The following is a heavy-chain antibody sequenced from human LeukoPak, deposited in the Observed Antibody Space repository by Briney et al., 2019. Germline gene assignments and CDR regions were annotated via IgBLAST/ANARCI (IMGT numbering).Heavy chain of an antibody. D-gene: IGHD1-1*01. CDR3: ARDRVRQFDP. V-gene: IGHV4-34*01. CDR2: INHSGST. J-gene: IGHJ5*02. CDR1: GGSFSGYY. Sequence: SETLSLTCAVYGGSFSGYYWSWIRQPPGKGLEWIGEINHSGSTNYNPSLKSRVTISVDTSKNQFSLKLSSVTAADTAVYYCARDRVRQFDPWGQGTLVTVSS.